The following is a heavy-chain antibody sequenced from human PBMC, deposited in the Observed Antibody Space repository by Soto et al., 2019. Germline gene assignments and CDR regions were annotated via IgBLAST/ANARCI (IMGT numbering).Heavy chain of an antibody. V-gene: IGHV3-43*01. CDR3: ARETLSYGSALDV. CDR1: GFRFDDYN. Sequence: GGSLRLSCAASGFRFDDYNIHWVRQAPGKGLEWVSLITWNGGNSYYADSVRGRFTISRDGTTESVSLQMTSLKREDTGLYFCARETLSYGSALDVWGQGTTVTVSS. CDR2: ITWNGGNS. J-gene: IGHJ6*02. D-gene: IGHD3-16*01.